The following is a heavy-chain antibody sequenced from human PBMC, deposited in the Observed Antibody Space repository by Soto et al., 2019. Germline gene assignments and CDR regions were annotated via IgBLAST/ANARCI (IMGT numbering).Heavy chain of an antibody. CDR1: GGAFSSYT. J-gene: IGHJ4*02. CDR3: ATAYQLLEY. Sequence: QVQLVQSGAEVRKPGSSVKVSCKASGGAFSSYTINWVRQAPGQGLEWRGRIIPILGLTNYAQKFRGRVTITADTSSTTAYVELNNLRSEDTAIYHCATAYQLLEYWGQGTHVTVSS. V-gene: IGHV1-69*02. D-gene: IGHD3-10*01. CDR2: IIPILGLT.